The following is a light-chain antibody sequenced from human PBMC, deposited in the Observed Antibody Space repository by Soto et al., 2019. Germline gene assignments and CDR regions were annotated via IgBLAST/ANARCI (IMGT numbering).Light chain of an antibody. J-gene: IGLJ1*01. V-gene: IGLV2-8*01. CDR1: GSDIGFYNY. CDR3: SSFTSRFTFV. CDR2: EVT. Sequence: QSALTQPPSASGSPGQSVTISCTGSGSDIGFYNYVSWYQQHPGKVPKLLIYEVTKRPSGVPDRFSGSKSGNTASLTVSGLQAEDEADYYCSSFTSRFTFVFGTGTKV.